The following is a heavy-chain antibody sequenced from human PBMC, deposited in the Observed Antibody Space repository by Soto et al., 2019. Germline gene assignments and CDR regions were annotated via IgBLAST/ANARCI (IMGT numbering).Heavy chain of an antibody. CDR2: LYYGRSA. V-gene: IGHV4-59*01. Sequence: QVQLQESGPGLVKPSETLSLTCAVSGDSISSYYCMWIRQPPGKGLESIGYLYYGRSANYNPSLNSRVTLSVDTCTNQCSLTLSSMTAADTAVYYCALRSMAVVPEYWGQGTLVTVSS. CDR1: GDSISSYY. J-gene: IGHJ4*02. D-gene: IGHD3-22*01. CDR3: ALRSMAVVPEY.